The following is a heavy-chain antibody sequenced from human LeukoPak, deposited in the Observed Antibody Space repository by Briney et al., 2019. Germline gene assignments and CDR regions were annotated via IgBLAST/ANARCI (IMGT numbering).Heavy chain of an antibody. J-gene: IGHJ5*02. D-gene: IGHD3-22*01. V-gene: IGHV3-23*01. Sequence: PGGSLRLSCSASGFTFSTSAMTWVRQAPGKGPEWVSFISYDGGTTSYSDSAKGRFTISRDNSKNTLNLQMNSLRAEDTAVYYCARDLGQYYDTSDNWFDPWGQGTLVTVSS. CDR1: GFTFSTSA. CDR3: ARDLGQYYDTSDNWFDP. CDR2: ISYDGGTT.